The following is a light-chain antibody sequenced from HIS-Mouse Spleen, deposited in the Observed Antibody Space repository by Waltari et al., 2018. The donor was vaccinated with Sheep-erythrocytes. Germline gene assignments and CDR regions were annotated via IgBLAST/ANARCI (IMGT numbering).Light chain of an antibody. CDR1: KSGDKY. Sequence: SYELTQQPSVSVSPGQTASITCSGDKSGDKYACWYQQKPGQSPVLVIYQDSKRPSGIPERFSGSNSGNTATLTISGTQAMDEADYYCQAWDSSTAWNVVFGGGTKLTVL. J-gene: IGLJ2*01. CDR3: QAWDSSTAWNVV. CDR2: QDS. V-gene: IGLV3-1*01.